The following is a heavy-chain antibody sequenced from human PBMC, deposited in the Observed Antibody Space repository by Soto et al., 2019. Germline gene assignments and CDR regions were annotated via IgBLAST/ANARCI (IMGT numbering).Heavy chain of an antibody. CDR1: GGSVSSGSHY. Sequence: PSETLSLTCTVSGGSVSSGSHYWSWIRQPPGKGLEWIGYIYYSGSTNYNPSLKSRVTISVDTSKNQFSLKLSSVTAADTAVYYCARVKRVLESDYFDYWGQGTLVTVSS. CDR3: ARVKRVLESDYFDY. V-gene: IGHV4-61*01. CDR2: IYYSGST. J-gene: IGHJ4*02.